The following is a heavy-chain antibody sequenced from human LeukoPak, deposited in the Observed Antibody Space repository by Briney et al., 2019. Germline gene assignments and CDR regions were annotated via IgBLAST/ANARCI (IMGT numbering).Heavy chain of an antibody. CDR1: GFTFSSYA. Sequence: GRSLRLSCAASGFTFSSYAMHWVRQAPGKGLEWVAVISYDGSNKYYADSVKGRFTISRDNSKNTLFLQVNSLTAEDTAVYYCAKDGVVLDYYYYMDVWGKGTTVTVSS. J-gene: IGHJ6*03. CDR3: AKDGVVLDYYYYMDV. D-gene: IGHD3-16*01. CDR2: ISYDGSNK. V-gene: IGHV3-30-3*01.